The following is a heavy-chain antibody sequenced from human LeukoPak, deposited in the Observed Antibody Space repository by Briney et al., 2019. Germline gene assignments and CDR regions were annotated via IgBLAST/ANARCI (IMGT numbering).Heavy chain of an antibody. V-gene: IGHV3-53*01. CDR1: GFTVSSNY. J-gene: IGHJ3*02. D-gene: IGHD5-18*01. CDR3: ARVLDTAMLTETFDI. Sequence: GGSLRLSCAASGFTVSSNYMSWVRQAPGKGLEWVSVIYSGGSTYYADSVKGRFTISRDNSKNTLYLQMNSLRAEDTAVYYCARVLDTAMLTETFDIWGQGTMVTVSS. CDR2: IYSGGST.